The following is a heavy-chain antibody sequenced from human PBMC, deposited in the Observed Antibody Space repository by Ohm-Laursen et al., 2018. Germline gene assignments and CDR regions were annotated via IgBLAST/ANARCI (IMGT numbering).Heavy chain of an antibody. D-gene: IGHD2/OR15-2a*01. CDR3: VRDRRGGRIELRA. Sequence: SLRLSCAASGFTFSSYWMTWVRQAPAKGLEWVANIKHDGSEKYYVDSVRGRFTIYRDNAKNSLYLQMNSLRAEDTAVYYCVRDRRGGRIELRAGGQGALVTVSS. CDR2: IKHDGSEK. V-gene: IGHV3-7*01. CDR1: GFTFSSYW. J-gene: IGHJ4*02.